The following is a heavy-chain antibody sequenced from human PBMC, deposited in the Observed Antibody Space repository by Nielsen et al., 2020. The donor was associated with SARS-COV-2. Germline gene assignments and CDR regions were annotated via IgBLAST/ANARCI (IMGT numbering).Heavy chain of an antibody. J-gene: IGHJ4*02. CDR3: ARDKRPTIAVAGTLSAAGDF. CDR2: IWYDGSNK. V-gene: IGHV3-33*08. CDR1: GFAFITYG. D-gene: IGHD6-19*01. Sequence: GGSLRLSCAASGFAFITYGMHWVRQAPGKGLEWLAVIWYDGSNKYYADSVKGRFTISRDNSKNTLFLQMNSLRAEDTALYYCARDKRPTIAVAGTLSAAGDFWGQGTLVTVSS.